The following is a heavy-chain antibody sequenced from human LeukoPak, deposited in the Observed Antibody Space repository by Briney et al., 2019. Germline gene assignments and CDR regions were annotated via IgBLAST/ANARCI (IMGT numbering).Heavy chain of an antibody. CDR2: IKTSTGNP. Sequence: ASVKVSCKASGYIFTNYAMDWVRQAPGQGLEWMGYIKTSTGNPTYAQGFTGRFVFSLDTSVSTAYLQINNLKTEDTAVYYCARDQDVMVRGDVWGQGTMVTVSS. J-gene: IGHJ3*01. CDR1: GYIFTNYA. V-gene: IGHV7-4-1*02. D-gene: IGHD3-10*01. CDR3: ARDQDVMVRGDV.